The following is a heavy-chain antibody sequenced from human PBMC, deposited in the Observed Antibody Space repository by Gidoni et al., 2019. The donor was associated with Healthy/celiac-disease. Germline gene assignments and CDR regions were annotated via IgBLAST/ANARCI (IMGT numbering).Heavy chain of an antibody. CDR2: IYYSWST. J-gene: IGHJ6*02. D-gene: IGHD1-1*01. Sequence: QLHLQESGPGLVKPSETLSLTCTVSGGSIRSSSYYWGCIRQPPGQWLEWIGSIYYSWSTYYNPSLKSRVTISVDTSKNQFSLKLSSVTAADTAVYYCARQLESPRYYYYGMDVWGQGTTVTVSS. V-gene: IGHV4-39*01. CDR3: ARQLESPRYYYYGMDV. CDR1: GGSIRSSSYY.